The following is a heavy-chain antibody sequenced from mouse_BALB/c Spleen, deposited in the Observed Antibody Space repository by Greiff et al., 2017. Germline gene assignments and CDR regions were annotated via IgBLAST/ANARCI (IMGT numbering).Heavy chain of an antibody. CDR1: GYTFTSYW. Sequence: QVQLQQPGAELVKPGASVKLSCKASGYTFTSYWMHWVKQRPGQGLEWIGEINPSNGRTNYNEKFKSKATLTVDKSSSTAYMQLSSLTSEDSAVYYCASREDRWGDYWGQGTSVTVSS. CDR3: ASREDRWGDY. D-gene: IGHD2-14*01. V-gene: IGHV1S81*02. J-gene: IGHJ4*01. CDR2: INPSNGRT.